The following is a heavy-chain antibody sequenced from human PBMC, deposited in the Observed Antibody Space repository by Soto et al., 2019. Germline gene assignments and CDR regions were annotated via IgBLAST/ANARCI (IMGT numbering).Heavy chain of an antibody. D-gene: IGHD6-6*01. V-gene: IGHV3-7*05. CDR2: IKQDGSDK. Sequence: EVQLVESGGGLVQPGGSPRLSCAASGFTFSSYWMSWVRQAPGKGLEWVANIKQDGSDKYYVDSVKGRFTISRDNAKNSLYLQMNSRTAEDTAIYYCAKVKSLAGQEWGQGTLVTVSS. J-gene: IGHJ4*02. CDR3: AKVKSLAGQE. CDR1: GFTFSSYW.